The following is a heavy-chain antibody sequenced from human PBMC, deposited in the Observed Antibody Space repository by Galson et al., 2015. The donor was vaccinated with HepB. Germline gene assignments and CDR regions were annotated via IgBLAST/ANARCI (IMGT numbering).Heavy chain of an antibody. D-gene: IGHD3-9*01. Sequence: SLRLSCAASGFTFRNYWMSWVRQAPGKGLEWVANIKQNSVEKYYADSVKGRFTISRDNSKNTLYLQLNSLRAEDTAVYYCAKQKTYNILTSHKIPPHYFDYWGQGTLVTVSS. CDR2: IKQNSVEK. CDR1: GFTFRNYW. V-gene: IGHV3-7*01. CDR3: AKQKTYNILTSHKIPPHYFDY. J-gene: IGHJ4*02.